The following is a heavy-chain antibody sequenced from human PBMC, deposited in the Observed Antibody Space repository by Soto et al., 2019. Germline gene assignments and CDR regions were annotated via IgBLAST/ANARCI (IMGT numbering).Heavy chain of an antibody. CDR3: TGGVVVAARLEEFSDYYYGMDV. V-gene: IGHV3-9*01. Sequence: GGSMRLSWAPSGFTFDDYAMHWVRQAPRKGLEWVSGISWNSGSIGYAYSVKGRFTISRDNAKNSLYLQMNSLRAEDTALYYCTGGVVVAARLEEFSDYYYGMDVWGQGTTVTVSS. D-gene: IGHD2-15*01. J-gene: IGHJ6*02. CDR1: GFTFDDYA. CDR2: ISWNSGSI.